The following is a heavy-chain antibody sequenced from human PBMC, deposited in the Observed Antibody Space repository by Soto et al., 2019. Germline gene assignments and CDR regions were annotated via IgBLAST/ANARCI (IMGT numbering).Heavy chain of an antibody. Sequence: HIALRESGPTLVKPTQTLTLTCTFSGFSLRTRGVGVGWIRQPPGKALEWLALIHWDDEKNYSPSLRTRLTVTNDTSKNQAVLTMTNMDPVDTATYYCAHRITVGGQWFFDIWGRGTLVTVSP. V-gene: IGHV2-5*02. CDR3: AHRITVGGQWFFDI. CDR1: GFSLRTRGVG. CDR2: IHWDDEK. D-gene: IGHD6-19*01. J-gene: IGHJ2*01.